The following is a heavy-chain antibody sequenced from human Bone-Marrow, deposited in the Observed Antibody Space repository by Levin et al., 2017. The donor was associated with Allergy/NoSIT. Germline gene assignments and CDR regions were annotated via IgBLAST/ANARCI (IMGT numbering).Heavy chain of an antibody. V-gene: IGHV4-30-4*01. CDR2: IYHTGDT. CDR3: STIQDRDAFNL. D-gene: IGHD3-3*01. Sequence: SETLSLTCTVSGASVSSGNYYWTWIRLLPGKGLEWIGYIYHTGDTYYNPSLRSRLSIALDTSKNQFSLKVFSVTAADTAVYYCSTIQDRDAFNLWGQGTLVSVSS. J-gene: IGHJ3*01. CDR1: GASVSSGNYY.